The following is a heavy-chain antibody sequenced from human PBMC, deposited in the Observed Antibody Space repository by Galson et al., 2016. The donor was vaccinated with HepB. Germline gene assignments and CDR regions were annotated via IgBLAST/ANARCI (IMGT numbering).Heavy chain of an antibody. D-gene: IGHD2-2*02. J-gene: IGHJ4*02. V-gene: IGHV4-59*01. CDR2: IYYSGNT. CDR1: VASISNFY. Sequence: ETLSLTCTVSVASISNFYWSWLRQPPGKGLEWIGNIYYSGNTNYNPSLKSRVTISVDTSKNQFSLKLNSVTAADTAVYSCARDRRSCSTTSCYIKHGMDVCGQGTLVTVSS. CDR3: ARDRRSCSTTSCYIKHGMDV.